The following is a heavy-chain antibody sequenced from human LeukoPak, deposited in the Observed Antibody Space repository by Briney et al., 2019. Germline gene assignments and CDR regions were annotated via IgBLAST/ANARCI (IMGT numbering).Heavy chain of an antibody. Sequence: KPTETLSLTCTVSVRSISSGSYYWSWIRQPAGKGLEWLDRIYTSGSTNDNPSLKIRATISVDTSKNQFSLKLSSVTAADTAVYYCASSGYGGQGTLVSVS. V-gene: IGHV4-61*02. CDR1: VRSISSGSYY. D-gene: IGHD3-10*01. J-gene: IGHJ4*02. CDR2: IYTSGST. CDR3: ASSGY.